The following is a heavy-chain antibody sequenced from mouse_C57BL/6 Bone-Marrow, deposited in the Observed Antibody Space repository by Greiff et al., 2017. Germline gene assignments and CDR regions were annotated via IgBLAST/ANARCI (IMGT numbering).Heavy chain of an antibody. V-gene: IGHV2-5*01. Sequence: QVQLQQSGPGLVQPSQSLSITCTVSGFSLTSYGVHWVRQSPGKGLEWLGVIWRGGSTDYNAAFMSRLSITKDNSKSQVFFKMNSLQADDTAIYYWAKPVGALYYAMDYWGQGTSVTVSS. CDR3: AKPVGALYYAMDY. J-gene: IGHJ4*01. CDR1: GFSLTSYG. CDR2: IWRGGST. D-gene: IGHD1-1*01.